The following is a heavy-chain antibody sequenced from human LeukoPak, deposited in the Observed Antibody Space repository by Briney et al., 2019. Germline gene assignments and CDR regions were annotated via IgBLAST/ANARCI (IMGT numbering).Heavy chain of an antibody. Sequence: PSETLSLTCTVSGGSISSYYWSWIRQPPGKGLEWIGYIYYSGSTNYNPSLKSRVTISVDTSKNQFSLKLSSVTAADTAVYYCARHPAFMAFDIWGQGTLVTVSS. CDR3: ARHPAFMAFDI. V-gene: IGHV4-59*08. J-gene: IGHJ3*02. D-gene: IGHD3-3*02. CDR1: GGSISSYY. CDR2: IYYSGST.